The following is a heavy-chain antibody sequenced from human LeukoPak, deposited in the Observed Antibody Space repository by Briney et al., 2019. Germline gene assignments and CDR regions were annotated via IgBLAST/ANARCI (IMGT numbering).Heavy chain of an antibody. V-gene: IGHV1-3*01. CDR2: INAGNGNT. J-gene: IGHJ6*02. CDR1: GYTFTSYA. Sequence: ASVKVSCKASGYTFTSYAMHWVRQAPGQRLEWMGWINAGNGNTKYSQKFQGRVTITRDTSASTAYMELSSLRSEDTAVYYCASSTVPPRKVQHYYGSGSCESPYYYGMDVWGQGTTVTVSS. D-gene: IGHD3-10*01. CDR3: ASSTVPPRKVQHYYGSGSCESPYYYGMDV.